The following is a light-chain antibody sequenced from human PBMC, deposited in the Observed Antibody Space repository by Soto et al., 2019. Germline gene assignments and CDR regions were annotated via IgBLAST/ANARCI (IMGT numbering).Light chain of an antibody. CDR3: SSYTGSNNFVV. CDR2: EVS. V-gene: IGLV2-8*01. CDR1: RSVVGGYNF. J-gene: IGLJ2*01. Sequence: QSALTQPPSASGSPGQSVTISCTGTRSVVGGYNFVSWYQQHPGKAPKLMIYEVSKRPSGVPDRFSGSKSGNTASLTVSGLQAEDEADYYCSSYTGSNNFVVFGGGTKLTVL.